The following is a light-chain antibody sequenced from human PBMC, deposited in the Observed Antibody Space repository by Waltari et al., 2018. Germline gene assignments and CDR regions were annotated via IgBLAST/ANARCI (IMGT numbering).Light chain of an antibody. V-gene: IGKV1-33*01. CDR1: QDISNY. CDR2: DAS. Sequence: DIQMTQSPSSLSASVGDRVTITCQASQDISNYFNWYQQKPGKAPKRLIYDASNLETGVPSRFSGSGSGTDFTFTISSLQPEDIATYYCQQYDNLPLTFGGGTKVEIK. J-gene: IGKJ4*01. CDR3: QQYDNLPLT.